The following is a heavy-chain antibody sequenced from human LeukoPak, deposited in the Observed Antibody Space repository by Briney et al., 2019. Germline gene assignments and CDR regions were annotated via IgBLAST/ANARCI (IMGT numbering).Heavy chain of an antibody. J-gene: IGHJ4*02. CDR1: GYSFTSYW. CDR3: ASSKSVIAAAGTADY. D-gene: IGHD6-13*01. Sequence: GESLKISCKGSGYSFTSYWISLVRQMPGKGLEWMGRIDPSDSYTNYSPSFQGHVTISADKSISTAYLQWSSLKASDTAMYYCASSKSVIAAAGTADYWGQGTLVTVSS. V-gene: IGHV5-10-1*01. CDR2: IDPSDSYT.